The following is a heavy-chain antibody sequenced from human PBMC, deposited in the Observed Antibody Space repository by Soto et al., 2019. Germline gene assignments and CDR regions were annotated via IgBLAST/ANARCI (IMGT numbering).Heavy chain of an antibody. CDR2: IIPIFGTA. J-gene: IGHJ5*02. V-gene: IGHV1-69*13. CDR1: GGTFSSYA. Sequence: GASVKVSCKASGGTFSSYAISWVRQAPGQGLEWMGGIIPIFGTANYAQKFQGRVTITADESTSTAYMELSSLRSEDTDVYYCARVSCSSTSCYGVNWFDPWGQGTLVTVSS. CDR3: ARVSCSSTSCYGVNWFDP. D-gene: IGHD2-2*01.